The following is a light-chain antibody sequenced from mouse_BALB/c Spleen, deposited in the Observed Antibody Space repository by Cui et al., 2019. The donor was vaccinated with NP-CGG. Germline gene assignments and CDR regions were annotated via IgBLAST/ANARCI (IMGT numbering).Light chain of an antibody. CDR3: ALWYSNHWV. CDR2: GTN. V-gene: IGLV1*01. Sequence: AVLTREPELTTSPGETVTLTCRSSTGAITTSNYANWVQEKPDHLFTGLIGGTNNRAPGVPARFSGSLIGDKAALTITGTQTEDEAIYFCALWYSNHWVFGGGTKLTVL. J-gene: IGLJ1*01. CDR1: TGAITTSNY.